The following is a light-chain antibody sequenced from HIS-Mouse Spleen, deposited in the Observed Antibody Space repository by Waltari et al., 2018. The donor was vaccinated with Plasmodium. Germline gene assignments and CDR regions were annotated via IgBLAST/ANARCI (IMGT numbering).Light chain of an antibody. CDR3: CSYAGSYTWV. CDR1: STDVGGSKY. Sequence: QSALTQPRSVSGSPGQSVTISCTGTSTDVGGSKYVSWYQQHPGKAPKLMIYDVSKRPSGVPDRFAGSKSGNTASLTISGLQAEDEADYYCCSYAGSYTWVFGGGTKLTVL. CDR2: DVS. V-gene: IGLV2-11*01. J-gene: IGLJ3*02.